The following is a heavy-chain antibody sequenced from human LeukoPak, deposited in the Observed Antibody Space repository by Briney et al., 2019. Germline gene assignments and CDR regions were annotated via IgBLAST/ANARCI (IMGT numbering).Heavy chain of an antibody. J-gene: IGHJ6*02. V-gene: IGHV4-30-4*07. D-gene: IGHD1-26*01. Sequence: SQTLSLTCAVSGGSISSGGYSWSWVRQPPGKGLEWIGYIYYSGSTNYNPSLKSRVTISVDTSKNQFSLKLSSVTAADTAVYYCARYSDYYYYYGMDVWGQGTTVTVSS. CDR1: GGSISSGGYS. CDR2: IYYSGST. CDR3: ARYSDYYYYYGMDV.